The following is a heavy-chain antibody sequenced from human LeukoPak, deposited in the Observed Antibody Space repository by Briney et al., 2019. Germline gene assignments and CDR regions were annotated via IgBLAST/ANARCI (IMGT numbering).Heavy chain of an antibody. Sequence: GGSLRLSCAAAGFTFSNAWMNWVRQAPGKGLEWVGRIKSKTDGGTTDYAAPVKGRFTISRDDSKNTLYLQMNSLKTEDTAVYYCTTCTIGYFDWLLYEALDYWGQGTLVTVSS. V-gene: IGHV3-15*07. CDR2: IKSKTDGGTT. D-gene: IGHD3-9*01. CDR3: TTCTIGYFDWLLYEALDY. J-gene: IGHJ4*02. CDR1: GFTFSNAW.